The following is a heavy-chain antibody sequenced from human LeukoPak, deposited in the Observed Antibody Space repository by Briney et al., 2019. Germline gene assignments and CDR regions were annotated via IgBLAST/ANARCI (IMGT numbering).Heavy chain of an antibody. J-gene: IGHJ1*01. Sequence: ASVKVSCKVSGYTLTELSIHWVRQAPGKGLEWMGGFDPEDGETIYAQRFQGRVTMTEDTSTDTAYMELSSLRSEDAAVYYCATVSYYYDSSGYQGYFQHWGQGALVTVSS. CDR3: ATVSYYYDSSGYQGYFQH. CDR2: FDPEDGET. CDR1: GYTLTELS. V-gene: IGHV1-24*01. D-gene: IGHD3-22*01.